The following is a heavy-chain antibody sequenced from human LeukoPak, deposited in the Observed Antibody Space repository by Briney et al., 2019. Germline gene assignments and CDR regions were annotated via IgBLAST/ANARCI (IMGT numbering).Heavy chain of an antibody. D-gene: IGHD6-13*01. CDR2: IYYSGST. CDR3: ARTIAAAGSLYYYGMDV. J-gene: IGHJ6*02. V-gene: IGHV4-59*01. Sequence: SETLSLTCTVSGGSISSYYWSWIRQLPGKGLKWIGYIYYSGSTNYNPSLKSRVTISVDTSKNQFSLKLSSVTAADTAVYYCARTIAAAGSLYYYGMDVWGQGTTVTVSS. CDR1: GGSISSYY.